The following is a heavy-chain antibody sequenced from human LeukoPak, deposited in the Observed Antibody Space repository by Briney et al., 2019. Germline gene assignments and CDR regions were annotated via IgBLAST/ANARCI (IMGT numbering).Heavy chain of an antibody. V-gene: IGHV5-51*01. J-gene: IGHJ4*02. Sequence: GESLQISCKGSGYSFTSYWIGWVRPMPGKGLEWMGIIYPGDSDTRYSPSFQGQVTISADKSISTAYLQWSSLKASDTAMYYCARVAKYSGYDLYYFDYWGQGTLVTVSP. CDR1: GYSFTSYW. CDR3: ARVAKYSGYDLYYFDY. CDR2: IYPGDSDT. D-gene: IGHD5-12*01.